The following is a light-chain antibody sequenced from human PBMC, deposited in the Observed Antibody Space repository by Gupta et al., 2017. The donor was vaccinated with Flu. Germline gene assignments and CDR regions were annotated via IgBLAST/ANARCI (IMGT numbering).Light chain of an antibody. CDR2: GAS. J-gene: IGKJ2*01. Sequence: EIVMTQSPATLSVSPGERATLSCRASQSVISNVAWYLQKPGQAPRLLIYGASTRATGVPARFTGSGSGTDFTLTISSLQSEDFAVYYWQQYNNWPPNTFGQETKLEI. CDR1: QSVISN. CDR3: QQYNNWPPNT. V-gene: IGKV3-15*01.